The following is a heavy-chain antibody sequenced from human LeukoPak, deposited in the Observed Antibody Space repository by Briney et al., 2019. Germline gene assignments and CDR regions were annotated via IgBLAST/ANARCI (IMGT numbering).Heavy chain of an antibody. CDR3: AKDVDPGSQGYFDY. Sequence: GGSLRLSCAASGFTFSSYSMNWVRQAPGKGLEWVANIKQDGSETYYVDSVKGRFTISRDNAKNSLYLQMNSLRAEDTAVYYCAKDVDPGSQGYFDYWGQGTLVTVSS. J-gene: IGHJ4*02. D-gene: IGHD6-13*01. V-gene: IGHV3-7*03. CDR1: GFTFSSYS. CDR2: IKQDGSET.